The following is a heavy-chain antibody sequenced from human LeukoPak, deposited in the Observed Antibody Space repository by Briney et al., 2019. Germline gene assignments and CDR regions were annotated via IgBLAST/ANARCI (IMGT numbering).Heavy chain of an antibody. J-gene: IGHJ4*02. Sequence: GGSLRLSCAASGFTFSSYAMSWVRQAPGKGLEWVSAISGSGDSTYYGDSVKGRFTISRDNSKNTLYLQMNSLRAEDTAVYYCASTLPSDSSGYYYVGYFDYWGQGTLVTVSS. CDR1: GFTFSSYA. D-gene: IGHD3-22*01. CDR3: ASTLPSDSSGYYYVGYFDY. CDR2: ISGSGDST. V-gene: IGHV3-23*01.